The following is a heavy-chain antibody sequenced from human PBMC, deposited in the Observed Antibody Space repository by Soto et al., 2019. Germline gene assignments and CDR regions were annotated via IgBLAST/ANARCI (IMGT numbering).Heavy chain of an antibody. CDR3: ASDITPYSYDSSGYPQ. CDR1: GGSSISYY. CDR2: IYYSGST. Sequence: EMLCLTCTVAGGSSISYYWSCIRQPPGKGLEWIGYIYYSGSTNYNPSLKSRVTISVDTSKNQFSLKLSSVTAADTAVYYCASDITPYSYDSSGYPQWGQRPLVTVSS. J-gene: IGHJ4*02. D-gene: IGHD3-22*01. V-gene: IGHV4-59*08.